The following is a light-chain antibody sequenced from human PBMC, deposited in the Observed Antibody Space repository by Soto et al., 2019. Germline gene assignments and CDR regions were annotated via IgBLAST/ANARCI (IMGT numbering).Light chain of an antibody. CDR1: SSNIGTNA. CDR2: NNN. CDR3: AAWDDSRNGYV. J-gene: IGLJ1*01. V-gene: IGLV1-44*01. Sequence: QSVLTQPPSASGTPWQRVTISCSGGSSNIGTNAVNWYQQLPGTAPKLLIYNNNQRPSGVPDRFSGSKSGTSASLAISGLQSEDEADYYCAAWDDSRNGYVFGTGTKVTVL.